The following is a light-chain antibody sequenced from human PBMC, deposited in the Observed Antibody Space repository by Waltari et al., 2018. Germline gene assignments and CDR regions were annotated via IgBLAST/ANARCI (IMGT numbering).Light chain of an antibody. Sequence: QSVLTQPPSASGTPGQRVTISCSGSSSNIGSNTVNWYQQLPGTAPKLLIYSNNPRPSGVPDRFSGSKSGTSASLAISGRQSEDEADYYCAAWDDSLNGGVFGGGTKLTVL. V-gene: IGLV1-44*01. CDR1: SSNIGSNT. J-gene: IGLJ3*02. CDR3: AAWDDSLNGGV. CDR2: SNN.